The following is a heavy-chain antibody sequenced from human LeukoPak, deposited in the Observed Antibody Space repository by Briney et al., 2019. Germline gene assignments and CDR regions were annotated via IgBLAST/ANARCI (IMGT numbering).Heavy chain of an antibody. Sequence: PETLSLTCTVSGGSISSYYWSWIRQPPGKGLEWIGYIYYSGYTNYNPSLKSRVTISVDTSKNQFSLKLSSVTAADTAVYYCARTTMVRGTYYMDVWGKGTTVTISS. V-gene: IGHV4-59*01. CDR2: IYYSGYT. J-gene: IGHJ6*03. CDR1: GGSISSYY. D-gene: IGHD3-10*01. CDR3: ARTTMVRGTYYMDV.